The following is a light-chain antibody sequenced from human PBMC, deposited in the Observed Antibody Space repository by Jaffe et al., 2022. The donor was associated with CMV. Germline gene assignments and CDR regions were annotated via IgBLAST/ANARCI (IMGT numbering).Light chain of an antibody. J-gene: IGKJ4*01. V-gene: IGKV1-27*01. CDR2: NTF. Sequence: DIQLTQSPSSLSASVGDRVTITCRASQDISNYLAWYQQRPGQAPKLLISNTFTLRSGVPSRFSGSGSGTDFTLTISNLQSEDVASYYCQGYYRAPLTFGGGTRVEIK. CDR3: QGYYRAPLT. CDR1: QDISNY.